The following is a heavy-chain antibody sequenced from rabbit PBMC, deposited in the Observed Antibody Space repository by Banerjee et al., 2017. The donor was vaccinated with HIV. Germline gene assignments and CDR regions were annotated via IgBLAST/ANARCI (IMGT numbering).Heavy chain of an antibody. CDR3: ARSYTGDGGTPRLDL. J-gene: IGHJ3*01. CDR1: GFSFSNNCW. CDR2: IYAGSSGSA. D-gene: IGHD4-2*01. Sequence: QEQLEESGGDLVKPEGSLTLTCTASGFSFSNNCWICWVRQAPGKGLEWIACIYAGSSGSAYYASWAKGRFTISKTSSTTVTLQMSSLTAADTATYFCARSYTGDGGTPRLDLWGPGTLVTVS. V-gene: IGHV1S45*01.